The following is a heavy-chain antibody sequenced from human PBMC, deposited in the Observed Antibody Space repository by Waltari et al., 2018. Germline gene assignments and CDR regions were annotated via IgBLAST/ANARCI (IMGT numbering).Heavy chain of an antibody. D-gene: IGHD2-21*02. CDR1: GGSISGFY. Sequence: QVQLQESGPSLLKPSETLSLICTVSGGSISGFYWSWVRQPPGKGLDWIGYIYYTGSTNFNPSLRSRVTMSVDTSKNQFSPKLSSGTAADTAFYYCARGGGGDWEWFDPWGQGTLFTVSS. CDR3: ARGGGGDWEWFDP. V-gene: IGHV4-59*01. CDR2: IYYTGST. J-gene: IGHJ5*02.